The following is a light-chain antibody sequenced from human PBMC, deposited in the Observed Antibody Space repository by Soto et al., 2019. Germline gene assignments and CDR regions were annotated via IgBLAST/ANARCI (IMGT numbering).Light chain of an antibody. J-gene: IGKJ5*01. Sequence: EIVLTQSPGTLSLSPGERVTLSCRASQSLSSGYLAWYQQKFGQAPRLLIYDASRRATGIPERFSGSGSGTDFTLTINRLEPEDFAVYYCQQYDRPPITFGQGTRLEIK. CDR2: DAS. CDR3: QQYDRPPIT. V-gene: IGKV3-20*01. CDR1: QSLSSGY.